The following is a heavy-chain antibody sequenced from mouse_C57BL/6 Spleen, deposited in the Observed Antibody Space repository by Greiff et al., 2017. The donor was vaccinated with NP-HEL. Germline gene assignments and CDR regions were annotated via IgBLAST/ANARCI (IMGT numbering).Heavy chain of an antibody. CDR1: GYSLTSGYY. Sequence: VQVVESGPGLVKPSQSLSLTCSVTGYSLTSGYYWNWIRQFPGNKLEWIGYLSYDGSNNSNPSPNNRISITSDKSKNQFVLKLNSGTTEDTATYYCARDGSSLDYWGQGTTRTVSS. CDR2: LSYDGSN. CDR3: ARDGSSLDY. D-gene: IGHD1-1*01. V-gene: IGHV3-6*01. J-gene: IGHJ2*01.